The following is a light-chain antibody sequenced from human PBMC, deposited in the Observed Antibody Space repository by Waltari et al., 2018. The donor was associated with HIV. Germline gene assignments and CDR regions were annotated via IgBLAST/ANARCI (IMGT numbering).Light chain of an antibody. J-gene: IGKJ1*01. V-gene: IGKV3-15*01. CDR1: QSITTK. Sequence: EIVMTQSLATLSVSPGARVTLSCRASQSITTKLAWYQQTPGQAPRLLIYGASTRAPGIPDRFSGSGSGTEFTLTISSLQSEDFAIYYCQQYNNWPPWTFGQGTKVEI. CDR2: GAS. CDR3: QQYNNWPPWT.